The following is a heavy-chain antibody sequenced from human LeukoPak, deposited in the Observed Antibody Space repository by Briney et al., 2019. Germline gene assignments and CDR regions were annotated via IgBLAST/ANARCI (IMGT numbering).Heavy chain of an antibody. CDR1: GFTFSSYS. J-gene: IGHJ3*02. D-gene: IGHD3-10*01. Sequence: GGSLRLSCAASGFTFSSYSMNWVRQAPGKGLEWVSSISSSSSYIYYADSVKGRFTISRDNAKNSLYLQMNSLRAEDTAVYYCASDGRGDAFDIWGQGTMVTVSS. V-gene: IGHV3-21*01. CDR2: ISSSSSYI. CDR3: ASDGRGDAFDI.